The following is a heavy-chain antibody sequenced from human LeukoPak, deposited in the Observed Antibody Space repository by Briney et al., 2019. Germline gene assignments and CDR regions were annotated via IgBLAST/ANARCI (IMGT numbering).Heavy chain of an antibody. V-gene: IGHV3-23*01. CDR1: GFTFSSYA. Sequence: PGGSLRLSCAASGFTFSSYAMSWVRQAPGKGLEWVSAISGSGGSTYYADSVKGRFTISRDNSKNTLYLQMNSLRAEDTALYYCAGWDGSQWELFDPWGQGTLVTVSS. CDR2: ISGSGGST. CDR3: AGWDGSQWELFDP. D-gene: IGHD1-26*01. J-gene: IGHJ5*02.